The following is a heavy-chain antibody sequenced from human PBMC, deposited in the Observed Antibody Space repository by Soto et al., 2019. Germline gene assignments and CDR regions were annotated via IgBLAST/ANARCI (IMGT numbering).Heavy chain of an antibody. Sequence: PGGSLRLSCAASGFTFSSYWMSWVRQAPGKGLEWVANIKQDGSEKYYVDSVKGRFTTSRDNAKNSLYLQMNSLRAEDTAVYYCARDSSGSPYGWLNWFDPWGQGTLVTVSS. J-gene: IGHJ5*02. CDR1: GFTFSSYW. V-gene: IGHV3-7*01. CDR3: ARDSSGSPYGWLNWFDP. D-gene: IGHD3-10*01. CDR2: IKQDGSEK.